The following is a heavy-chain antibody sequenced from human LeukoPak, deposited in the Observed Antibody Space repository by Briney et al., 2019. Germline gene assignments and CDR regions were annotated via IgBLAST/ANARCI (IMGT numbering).Heavy chain of an antibody. CDR3: ARAGITGTTGALDI. CDR1: GFTFSSYS. D-gene: IGHD1-20*01. V-gene: IGHV3-21*01. Sequence: GGSLRLSCAASGFTFSSYSMNWVRQAPGRGLEWVSSLSSSSTYIYYADSVKGRFTISRDNAKNSLYLQMNSLRAEDTAVYHCARAGITGTTGALDIWGQGTMITVSS. J-gene: IGHJ3*02. CDR2: LSSSSTYI.